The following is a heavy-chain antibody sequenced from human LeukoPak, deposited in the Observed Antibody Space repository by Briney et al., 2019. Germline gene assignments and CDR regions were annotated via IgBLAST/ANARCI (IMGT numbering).Heavy chain of an antibody. CDR2: ISGSGGST. J-gene: IGHJ5*02. V-gene: IGHV3-23*01. CDR3: ARAGTIFGVVKSGRFDP. CDR1: GFTFSSYA. D-gene: IGHD3-3*01. Sequence: PGGSLRLSCAASGFTFSSYAMSWVRQAPGKGLEWVSAISGSGGSTYYADSVKGRFTISRDNSKNTLYLQMNSLRAEDTAVYYCARAGTIFGVVKSGRFDPWGQGTLVTVSS.